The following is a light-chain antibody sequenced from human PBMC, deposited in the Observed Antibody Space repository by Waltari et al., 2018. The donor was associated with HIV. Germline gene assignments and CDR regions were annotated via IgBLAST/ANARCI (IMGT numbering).Light chain of an antibody. Sequence: SSVLTQPPSVSVAPGKTARITCGAANLERKSVNWYQQKAGQAPVLVMTYDSDRPAGIPERFSGSNSANTATLTISRVGAGDEADYYCQVWDSSTDQVIFGGGTKLTVL. J-gene: IGLJ2*01. CDR3: QVWDSSTDQVI. CDR2: YDS. V-gene: IGLV3-21*04. CDR1: NLERKS.